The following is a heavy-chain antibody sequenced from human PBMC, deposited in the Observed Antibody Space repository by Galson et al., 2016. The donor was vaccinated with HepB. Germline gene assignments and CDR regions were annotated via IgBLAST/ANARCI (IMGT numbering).Heavy chain of an antibody. CDR2: ISGYNGNT. Sequence: SVKVSCKASGYTLTSYGISWVRQAPGQGLEWMGWISGYNGNTKYAQQLQGRVTMTTDTSTSTAYMELRSLRSDDMAVYYCARDRRYYYDHSDMRPQAFDIWGQGTMVTVSS. V-gene: IGHV1-18*03. CDR3: ARDRRYYYDHSDMRPQAFDI. D-gene: IGHD3-22*01. J-gene: IGHJ3*02. CDR1: GYTLTSYG.